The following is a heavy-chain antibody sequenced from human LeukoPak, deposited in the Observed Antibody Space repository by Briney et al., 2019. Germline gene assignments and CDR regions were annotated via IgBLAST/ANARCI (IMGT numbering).Heavy chain of an antibody. V-gene: IGHV3-23*01. CDR3: AKSSDVYYYYYGMDV. J-gene: IGHJ6*02. CDR2: ISGSGGST. Sequence: GGSLRLSCAASGFTFSNYDMNWVRQAPGKGLEWVLAISGSGGSTYYADSVKGRFTISRDNSKNTLYLQMNSLRAEDTAVYYCAKSSDVYYYYYGMDVWGQGTTVTVSS. CDR1: GFTFSNYD.